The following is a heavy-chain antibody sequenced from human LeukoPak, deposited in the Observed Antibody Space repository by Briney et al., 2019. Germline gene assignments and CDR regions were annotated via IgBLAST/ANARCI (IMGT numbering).Heavy chain of an antibody. CDR1: GGTFSSYV. D-gene: IGHD4-17*01. CDR2: INPIFGTP. Sequence: SVKVSCKASGGTFSSYVISWVRQAPGQGLEWMGGINPIFGTPFYAQRFQGRVTITMDGSTSTAYMELSSLRSEDTAVYYCARNQTFGDSSWSWFDPWGRGTLVTVSS. V-gene: IGHV1-69*05. J-gene: IGHJ5*02. CDR3: ARNQTFGDSSWSWFDP.